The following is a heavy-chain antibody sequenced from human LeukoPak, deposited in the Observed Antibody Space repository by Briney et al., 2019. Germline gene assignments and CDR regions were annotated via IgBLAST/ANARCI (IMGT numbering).Heavy chain of an antibody. D-gene: IGHD2-2*01. CDR3: ARGLRDCSSTSCYGVNWFDP. J-gene: IGHJ5*02. CDR1: GSRFNSYW. V-gene: IGHV5-51*01. Sequence: PGGSLQISCQGSGSRFNSYWIGWVRQMPGKSLEWVGIIYPGDSDTTYSPSFQGPVTISADQSISTAYLQWSSLKASDTAMYYCARGLRDCSSTSCYGVNWFDPWGQGTLVTVSS. CDR2: IYPGDSDT.